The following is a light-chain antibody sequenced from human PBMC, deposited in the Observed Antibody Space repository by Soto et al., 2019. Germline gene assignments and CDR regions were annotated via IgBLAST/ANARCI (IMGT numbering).Light chain of an antibody. CDR2: AVS. V-gene: IGKV1-12*01. Sequence: DIQMTQSPSSVSASVGGRVTITCRASQGINNWLAWYQQKPGKAPELLIYAVSYLQSGVPSRFSGSGSGKDFTRTIRSLQPEDFATYFCKQSSAFPLTLGGRTKVDIK. CDR3: KQSSAFPLT. J-gene: IGKJ4*02. CDR1: QGINNW.